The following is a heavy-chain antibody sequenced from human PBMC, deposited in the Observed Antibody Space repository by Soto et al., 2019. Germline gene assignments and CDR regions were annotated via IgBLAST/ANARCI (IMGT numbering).Heavy chain of an antibody. CDR2: INPSGGST. Sequence: QVQLVQSGAEVKKPGASVKVSCKASGYTFTSYYMHWVRQAPGQGLEWMGIINPSGGSTSYEQKFQGRVTMTRDTSTSTVYMELSSLRSEDTAVYYCARGDIVVVPAAMSYYYYMDVWGKGTTVTVSS. CDR1: GYTFTSYY. J-gene: IGHJ6*03. D-gene: IGHD2-2*01. CDR3: ARGDIVVVPAAMSYYYYMDV. V-gene: IGHV1-46*03.